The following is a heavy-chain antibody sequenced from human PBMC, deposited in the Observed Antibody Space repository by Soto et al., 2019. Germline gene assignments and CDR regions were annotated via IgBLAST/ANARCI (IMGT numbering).Heavy chain of an antibody. Sequence: GVSVKVSCKASGYTFTAFYMNWVRQAPGQGLEWMGWVNPNTGVTKYAQKFQGRVTMTRDTSINTAYMESSGLTSDDTAVYYCTTLRLDPWGQGTLVTVSS. CDR2: VNPNTGVT. CDR1: GYTFTAFY. CDR3: TTLRLDP. D-gene: IGHD3-9*01. J-gene: IGHJ5*02. V-gene: IGHV1-2*02.